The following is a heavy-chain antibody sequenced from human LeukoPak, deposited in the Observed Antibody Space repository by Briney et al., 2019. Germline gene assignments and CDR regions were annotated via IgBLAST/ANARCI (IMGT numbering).Heavy chain of an antibody. Sequence: SETLSLTCTVSGGSISSGDYYWSWIRQPPGKGLEWIGYIYYSGSTYYNPSLKSRVTISLDTSKNQFSLKLSSVTAADTAGYYCARGYFGSGSFLMDVWGQGTTVTVSS. J-gene: IGHJ6*02. CDR1: GGSISSGDYY. V-gene: IGHV4-30-4*01. CDR3: ARGYFGSGSFLMDV. D-gene: IGHD3-10*01. CDR2: IYYSGST.